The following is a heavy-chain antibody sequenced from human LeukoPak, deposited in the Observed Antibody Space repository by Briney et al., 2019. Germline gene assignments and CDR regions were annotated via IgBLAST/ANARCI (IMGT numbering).Heavy chain of an antibody. CDR3: ARDYITMVRGVASRAFDI. D-gene: IGHD3-10*01. CDR2: ISSSSSYI. J-gene: IGHJ3*02. CDR1: GFTFSSYS. Sequence: PGGSLRLSCAASGFTFSSYSMNWVRQAPGKGLEWVSSISSSSSYIYYADSVKGRFTISRDNSKNTLYLQMNSLRAEDTAVYYCARDYITMVRGVASRAFDIWGQGTMVTVSS. V-gene: IGHV3-21*04.